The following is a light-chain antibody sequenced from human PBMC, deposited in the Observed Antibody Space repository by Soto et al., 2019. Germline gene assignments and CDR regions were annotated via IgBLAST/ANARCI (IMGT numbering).Light chain of an antibody. CDR3: LLYYGGAYV. CDR1: TGAVTSGYY. J-gene: IGLJ1*01. CDR2: STS. Sequence: QAVVTQEPSLTVSPGGTVTLTCASSTGAVTSGYYPNWLQQKPGQAPRALIYSTSNKRSWTPARFSGSLLGGKAALTLSGVQPEDEAEYYCLLYYGGAYVFGTGTKVTVL. V-gene: IGLV7-43*01.